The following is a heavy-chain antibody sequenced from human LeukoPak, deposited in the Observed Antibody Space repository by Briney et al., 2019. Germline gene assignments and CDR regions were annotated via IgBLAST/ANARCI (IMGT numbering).Heavy chain of an antibody. CDR1: GFTFSSYA. V-gene: IGHV3-23*01. CDR3: AKVKGVTIFGVVPGAFDI. J-gene: IGHJ3*02. Sequence: GGSLRLSCAASGFTFSSYAMSWVRQAPGKGLEWVSPISRSGCSTYYADSVKGRFTISRDNYKNTLYLQMNSLRAEDTAVYYCAKVKGVTIFGVVPGAFDIWGQGTMVTVSS. D-gene: IGHD3-3*01. CDR2: ISRSGCST.